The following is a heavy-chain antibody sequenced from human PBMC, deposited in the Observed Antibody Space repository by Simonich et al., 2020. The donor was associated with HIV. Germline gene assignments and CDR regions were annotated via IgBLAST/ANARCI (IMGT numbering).Heavy chain of an antibody. Sequence: GKGLEWIGYFYYSGSTNYNPSLKSRVTISVDTSKNQFSLKLSSVTAADTAVYYCARHLSEITMIVGGAFDIWGQGTMVTVSS. CDR2: FYYSGST. V-gene: IGHV4-59*08. CDR3: ARHLSEITMIVGGAFDI. D-gene: IGHD3-22*01. J-gene: IGHJ3*02.